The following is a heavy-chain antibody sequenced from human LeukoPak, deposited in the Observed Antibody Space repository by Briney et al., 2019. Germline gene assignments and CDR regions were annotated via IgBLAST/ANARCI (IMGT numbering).Heavy chain of an antibody. CDR1: GYTFTSYG. Sequence: ASVKVSCKASGYTFTSYGISWARQAPGQGLEWMGWISAYNGNTNYAQKLQGRVTMTTDTSTSTAYMELRSLRSDDTAVYYCARFPRKYYDFWSGFDYWGQGTLVTVSS. J-gene: IGHJ4*02. D-gene: IGHD3-3*01. CDR2: ISAYNGNT. CDR3: ARFPRKYYDFWSGFDY. V-gene: IGHV1-18*01.